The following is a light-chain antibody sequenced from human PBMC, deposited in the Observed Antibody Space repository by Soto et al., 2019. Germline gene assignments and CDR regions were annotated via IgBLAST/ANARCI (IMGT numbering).Light chain of an antibody. V-gene: IGLV2-8*01. CDR2: DVT. Sequence: QSALTQPPSASGSPGQSVTISCTGAISDIGSYNFVSWYQQHPDKAPKLLIYDVTQRPSGVPDRFSGSKSGNTASLTVSGLLAEDDADYYYTSYAGSNFPVVFGGGTKVTVL. J-gene: IGLJ2*01. CDR1: ISDIGSYNF. CDR3: TSYAGSNFPVV.